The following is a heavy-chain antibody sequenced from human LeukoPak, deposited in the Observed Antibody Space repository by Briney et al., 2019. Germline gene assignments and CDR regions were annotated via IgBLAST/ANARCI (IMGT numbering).Heavy chain of an antibody. J-gene: IGHJ4*02. D-gene: IGHD4-17*01. V-gene: IGHV3-23*01. CDR2: IDGSGDNT. CDR3: AKEDRLRTIDY. CDR1: GFTFGRYA. Sequence: GGSLSLSCAASGFTFGRYAVSWVRQAPEKGLEWVSAIDGSGDNTYYADSVKGRFTISRDNSKNTLYLQMNSLRAEDTAVYYCAKEDRLRTIDYWGQGTLVTVSS.